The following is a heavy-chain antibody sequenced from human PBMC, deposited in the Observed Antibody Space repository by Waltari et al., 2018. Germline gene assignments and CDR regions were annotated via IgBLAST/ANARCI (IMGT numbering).Heavy chain of an antibody. J-gene: IGHJ4*02. CDR2: IYYSGGT. V-gene: IGHV4-39*07. CDR1: GGSISSSSYY. CDR3: ARVGGGGNSWEFDY. D-gene: IGHD2-21*02. Sequence: QLQLQESGPGLVKPSETLSLTCTVSGGSISSSSYYWGWIRQPPGKGLEWIGSIYYSGGTYYNPSLKSRVTISVDTSKNQFSRKLSSVTAADTAVYYWARVGGGGNSWEFDYWGQGTLVTVSS.